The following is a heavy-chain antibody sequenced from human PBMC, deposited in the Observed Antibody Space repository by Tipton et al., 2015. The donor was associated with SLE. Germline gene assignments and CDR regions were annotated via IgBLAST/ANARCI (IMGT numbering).Heavy chain of an antibody. V-gene: IGHV4-34*01. Sequence: TLSLTCAVYGGSFSGYYWTWIRQPPGKGLEWIGEINHSGNTNFNSSLKSRVTISVDTSRNQFSLKLTSVTAADTAVYFCARGPLGQRQTGDWVCDLWGRGTLVTVSP. J-gene: IGHJ2*01. D-gene: IGHD7-27*01. CDR2: INHSGNT. CDR1: GGSFSGYY. CDR3: ARGPLGQRQTGDWVCDL.